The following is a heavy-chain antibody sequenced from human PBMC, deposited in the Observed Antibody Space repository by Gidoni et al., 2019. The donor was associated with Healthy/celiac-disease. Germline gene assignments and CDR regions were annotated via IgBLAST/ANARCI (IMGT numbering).Heavy chain of an antibody. Sequence: QVQLVESGGGVVQPGGSMRPSCAASGFTCSSYGMHWVRQAPGKGLEWVAFIRYDGSNKYYADSVKGRFTISRDNSKNTLYLQMNSLRAEDTAVYYCAGGGGLWGLIPEGYFDYWGQGTLVTVSS. V-gene: IGHV3-30*02. CDR3: AGGGGLWGLIPEGYFDY. CDR1: GFTCSSYG. CDR2: IRYDGSNK. J-gene: IGHJ4*02. D-gene: IGHD7-27*01.